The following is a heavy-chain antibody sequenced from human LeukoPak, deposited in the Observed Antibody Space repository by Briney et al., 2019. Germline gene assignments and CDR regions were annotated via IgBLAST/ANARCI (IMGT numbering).Heavy chain of an antibody. D-gene: IGHD3-22*01. CDR1: ELTFSAYS. Sequence: GGSLRLSCSASELTFSAYSMSWVRQAPGKGLEWLSSISSGSSYIYYADSVKGRFTISRDNAENSLYLQMNSLRAEDTAVYYCASLNGGDYHSSGYYYVGFFDHWGQGSLVTVSS. J-gene: IGHJ4*02. CDR3: ASLNGGDYHSSGYYYVGFFDH. CDR2: ISSGSSYI. V-gene: IGHV3-21*01.